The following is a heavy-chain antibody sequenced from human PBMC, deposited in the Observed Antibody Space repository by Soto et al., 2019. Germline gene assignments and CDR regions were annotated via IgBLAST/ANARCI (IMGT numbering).Heavy chain of an antibody. CDR2: IYPGHSDT. V-gene: IGHV5-51*04. J-gene: IGHJ4*02. CDR3: ARSAGNAVRCSAF. D-gene: IGHD2-15*01. Sequence: ESLKISCKGSGYTLTSYWIGWARQMPGEGLEWLWVIYPGHSDTRYSPSFQGQVTISADKPINTAYLQWGSLKASDSAIYYGARSAGNAVRCSAFWGQGTLVTLSS. CDR1: GYTLTSYW.